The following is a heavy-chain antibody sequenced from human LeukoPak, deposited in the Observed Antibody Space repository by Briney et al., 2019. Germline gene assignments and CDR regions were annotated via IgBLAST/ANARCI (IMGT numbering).Heavy chain of an antibody. CDR1: GFTFSNYE. D-gene: IGHD6-13*01. CDR3: ARDLYSSNWFGSEY. Sequence: GGSLRLSCAASGFTFSNYEMNWVRQAPGKGLEWISYVSSGGSTIYYADSVKGRFTISRDNAKNSLYLRTNSLRVEDTAVYYCARDLYSSNWFGSEYWGQGTLVTVSS. CDR2: VSSGGSTI. V-gene: IGHV3-48*03. J-gene: IGHJ4*02.